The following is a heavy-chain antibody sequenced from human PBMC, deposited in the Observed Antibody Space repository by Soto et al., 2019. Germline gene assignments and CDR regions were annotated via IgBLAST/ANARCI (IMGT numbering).Heavy chain of an antibody. V-gene: IGHV4-31*03. Sequence: QVQLQESGPGLVKPSQTLPLTCTVSGGAISSGGYSWSWIRQHPGTGLERFGYIYYSGSTYYNPSLRSRVSISVDTSKNQFSLKLSSVTAADTPVYYCARSPEATVTAFDYWGQGTLVTVSS. D-gene: IGHD4-17*01. CDR2: IYYSGST. CDR1: GGAISSGGYS. J-gene: IGHJ4*02. CDR3: ARSPEATVTAFDY.